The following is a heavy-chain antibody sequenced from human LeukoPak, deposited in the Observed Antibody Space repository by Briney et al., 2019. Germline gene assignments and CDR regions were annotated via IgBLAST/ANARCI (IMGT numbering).Heavy chain of an antibody. CDR3: ARVLVQGAIHDAFDV. V-gene: IGHV5-51*01. D-gene: IGHD2-2*01. Sequence: GESLKISFKGSGYRFTSYWIGWVRPMPGKGLEWMGIIYPGDSDTRYSPSFQGQVTISADKSISTAYLQWSSLKASDTAMYYCARVLVQGAIHDAFDVWGQGTMVTVSS. CDR2: IYPGDSDT. CDR1: GYRFTSYW. J-gene: IGHJ3*01.